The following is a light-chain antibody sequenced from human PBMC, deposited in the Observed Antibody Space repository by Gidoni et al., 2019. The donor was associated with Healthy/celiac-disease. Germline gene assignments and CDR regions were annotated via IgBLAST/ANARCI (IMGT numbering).Light chain of an antibody. V-gene: IGLV3-21*02. CDR2: DDS. J-gene: IGLJ7*01. Sequence: SSVLPQPPSVSVAPGQTARITCGGNNSGSKSVHWYQQKPGQAPVLVVYDDSDRPSGIPERFSGSNSGNTATLTISRVEAGDEADYYCQVWDSSSDHAVFGGGTQLTVL. CDR3: QVWDSSSDHAV. CDR1: NSGSKS.